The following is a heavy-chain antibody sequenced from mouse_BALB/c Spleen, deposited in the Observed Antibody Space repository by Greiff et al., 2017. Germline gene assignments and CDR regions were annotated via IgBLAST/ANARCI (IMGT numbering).Heavy chain of an antibody. V-gene: IGHV5-17*02. D-gene: IGHD2-10*02. CDR1: GFTFSSFG. CDR3: ARGEYGNWFAY. CDR2: ISSGSSTI. Sequence: EVQLVESGGGLVQPGGSRKLSCAASGFTFSSFGMHWVRQAPEKGLEWVAYISSGSSTIYYADTVKGRFTISRDNPKNTLFLQMTSLRSEDTAMYYCARGEYGNWFAYWGQGTLVTVSA. J-gene: IGHJ3*01.